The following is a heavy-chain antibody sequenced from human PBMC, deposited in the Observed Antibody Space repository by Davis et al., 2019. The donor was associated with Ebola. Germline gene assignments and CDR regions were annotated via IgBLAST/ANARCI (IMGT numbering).Heavy chain of an antibody. D-gene: IGHD6-6*01. V-gene: IGHV1-8*01. CDR1: GYTFTSYD. CDR2: MNPNSGNT. Sequence: AASVKVSCKASGYTFTSYDINWVRQATGQGLEWMGWMNPNSGNTGYAQKFQGRVTMTRNTAISTAYMELSSLRSEDTAVYYCARIPSTSSLLDYWGQGTLVTVSS. J-gene: IGHJ4*02. CDR3: ARIPSTSSLLDY.